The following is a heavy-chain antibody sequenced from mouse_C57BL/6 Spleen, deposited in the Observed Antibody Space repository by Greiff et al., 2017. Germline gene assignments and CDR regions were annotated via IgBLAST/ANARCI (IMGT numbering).Heavy chain of an antibody. Sequence: QVQLQQSGPELVKPGASVKISCKASGYAFSSSWMNWVKQRPGKGLEWIGRIYPGDGDTNYNGKFKGKATLTADKSSSTAYMQLSSLTSEDSAVYFCANSNYVSSWFAYWGQGTLVTVSA. CDR3: ANSNYVSSWFAY. CDR1: GYAFSSSW. J-gene: IGHJ3*01. CDR2: IYPGDGDT. D-gene: IGHD2-5*01. V-gene: IGHV1-82*01.